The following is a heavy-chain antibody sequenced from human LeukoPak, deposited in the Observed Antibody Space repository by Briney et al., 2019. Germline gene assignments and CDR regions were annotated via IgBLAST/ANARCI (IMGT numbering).Heavy chain of an antibody. J-gene: IGHJ6*03. V-gene: IGHV1-69*13. CDR3: ARGSGWYSGFYYYYMDV. D-gene: IGHD6-19*01. Sequence: ASVKVSCKASGGTFSSYAISWVRQAPGQGLEWMGGIIPIFGTANYAQKFQGRVTITADESTSTAYMELSSLRSEDTAVYYCARGSGWYSGFYYYYMDVWGKGTTVTVSS. CDR2: IIPIFGTA. CDR1: GGTFSSYA.